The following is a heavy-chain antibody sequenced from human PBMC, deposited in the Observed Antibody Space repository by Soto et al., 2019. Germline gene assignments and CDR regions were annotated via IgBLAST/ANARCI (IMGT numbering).Heavy chain of an antibody. D-gene: IGHD7-27*01. CDR2: IYYSGST. J-gene: IGHJ6*03. CDR1: GGSISSSSYY. Sequence: TLSLTCTVSGGSISSSSYYWGWIRQPPGKGLEWIGSIYYSGSTYYNPSLKSRVTISVDTSKNQFSLKLSSVTAADTAVYYCARRPGTGYYYYNYMDVWGKGTTVTGSS. CDR3: ARRPGTGYYYYNYMDV. V-gene: IGHV4-39*01.